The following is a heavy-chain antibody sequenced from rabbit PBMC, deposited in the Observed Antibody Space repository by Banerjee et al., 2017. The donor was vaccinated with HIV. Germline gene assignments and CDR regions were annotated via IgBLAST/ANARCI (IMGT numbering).Heavy chain of an antibody. CDR2: IYAGSSGTT. V-gene: IGHV1S45*01. CDR3: ARKEAGYAGYGYATIFNL. J-gene: IGHJ4*01. CDR1: GFSFSSSYW. Sequence: QEQLEESGGDLVKPGASLTLTCTASGFSFSSSYWICWVRQAPGKGLEWIACIYAGSSGTTYYASWAKGRFTISKTSSTTVTLQMTSLTAADTATYFCARKEAGYAGYGYATIFNLWGPGTLVTVS. D-gene: IGHD6-1*01.